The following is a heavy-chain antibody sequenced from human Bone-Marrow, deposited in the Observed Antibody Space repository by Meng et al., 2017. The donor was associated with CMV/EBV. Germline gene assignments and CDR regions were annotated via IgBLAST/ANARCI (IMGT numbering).Heavy chain of an antibody. J-gene: IGHJ5*01. D-gene: IGHD6-6*01. CDR2: MNPNSGGT. CDR3: ARDRGRGYSSSSSPNWFDP. Sequence: ASVKVSCKASGYTFTSYDINWVRQATGQGLEWMGWMNPNSGGTNYAQKFQGRVTMTRDTSISTAYMELSRLRSDDTAVYYCARDRGRGYSSSSSPNWFDPWGQGTTVTVSS. CDR1: GYTFTSYD. V-gene: IGHV1-2*02.